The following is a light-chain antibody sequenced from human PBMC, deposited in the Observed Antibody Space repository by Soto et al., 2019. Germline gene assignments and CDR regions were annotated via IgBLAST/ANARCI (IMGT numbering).Light chain of an antibody. V-gene: IGLV4-60*02. J-gene: IGLJ2*01. CDR1: SGHSSYI. CDR3: ETWDCNILV. Sequence: QLVLTQSSSASASLGSSVKLTCTLSSGHSSYIIAWHQQQPGKAPRYLMKLEGSGSYNKGSGVPDRFSGSSSGADRYLTISNLQFVDEGDYFCETWDCNILVFGGGTQLTVL. CDR2: LEGSGSY.